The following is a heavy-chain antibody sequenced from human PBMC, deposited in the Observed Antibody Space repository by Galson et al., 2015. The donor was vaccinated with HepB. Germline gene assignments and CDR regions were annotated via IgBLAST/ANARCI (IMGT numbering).Heavy chain of an antibody. CDR1: GFTFSSYG. CDR2: ISGSGGST. J-gene: IGHJ4*02. V-gene: IGHV3-23*01. D-gene: IGHD3-22*01. CDR3: AKASFSFHSSVGGLEY. Sequence: SLRLSCAASGFTFSSYGMSWVRQAPGKGLEWVATISGSGGSTNYEDSVKGRFAISRDNPKNTLYLQMNSLRAEDTAVYYCAKASFSFHSSVGGLEYWGQGTLVTVSS.